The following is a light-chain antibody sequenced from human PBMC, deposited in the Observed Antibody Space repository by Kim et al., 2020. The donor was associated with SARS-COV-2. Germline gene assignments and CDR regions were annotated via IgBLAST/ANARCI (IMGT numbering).Light chain of an antibody. CDR1: YEHRLYA. CDR3: QTWGTGIVV. V-gene: IGLV4-69*01. Sequence: ASVKLTCIRNYEHRLYAIAWHRQQSGTGPRYLMMVNGEGSHNKGDGTPDRFSSSTSAAERYITISSPESEDEADCYCQTWGTGIVVFGGGTRLSVL. CDR2: VNGEGSH. J-gene: IGLJ2*01.